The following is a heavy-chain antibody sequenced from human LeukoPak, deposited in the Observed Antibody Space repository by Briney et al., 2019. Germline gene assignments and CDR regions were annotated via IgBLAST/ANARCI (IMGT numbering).Heavy chain of an antibody. CDR3: ARGLHPYSSSWYAFDY. Sequence: GGSLRLSCAASGFTVSSNYMSWVRQAPGKGLEWVSVIYSGGSTYYADSVKGRFTISRDNSKNTLYLQMNSLRAEDTAVYYCARGLHPYSSSWYAFDYRGQGTLVTVSS. D-gene: IGHD6-13*01. CDR2: IYSGGST. CDR1: GFTVSSNY. J-gene: IGHJ4*02. V-gene: IGHV3-53*01.